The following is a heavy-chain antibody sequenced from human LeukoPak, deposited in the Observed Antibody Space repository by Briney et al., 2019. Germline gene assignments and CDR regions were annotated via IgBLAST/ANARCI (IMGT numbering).Heavy chain of an antibody. V-gene: IGHV1-2*02. CDR1: GYTFTGYY. CDR2: INPNSGGT. D-gene: IGHD4-17*01. J-gene: IGHJ3*02. Sequence: GASVKVSCKASGYTFTGYYMHWVRQAPGQGLEWMGWINPNSGGTNYAQKFQGRLNMTRDTSISTAYMELSRLRSDDTAVYYCATLTVTTTNFDIWGQGTMVTVSS. CDR3: ATLTVTTTNFDI.